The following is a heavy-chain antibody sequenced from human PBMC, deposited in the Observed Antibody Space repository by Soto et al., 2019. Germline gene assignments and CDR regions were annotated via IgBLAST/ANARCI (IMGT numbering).Heavy chain of an antibody. V-gene: IGHV3-23*01. D-gene: IGHD3-10*01. CDR3: ATPLGSATYLPVDY. CDR1: GFTFSIYG. Sequence: EVQLLESGGGLVQPGGSLRLSCAASGFTFSIYGLSWVRQAPGKGLEWVSAISGSGENTYYADSVRGRFTISSDNTKNTLYLQMNSLRAEDTAVYDCATPLGSATYLPVDYWGQGTLVNVSS. J-gene: IGHJ4*01. CDR2: ISGSGENT.